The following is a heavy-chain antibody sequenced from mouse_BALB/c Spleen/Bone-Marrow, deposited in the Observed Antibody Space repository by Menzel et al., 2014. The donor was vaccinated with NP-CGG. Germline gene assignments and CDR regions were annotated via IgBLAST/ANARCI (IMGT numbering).Heavy chain of an antibody. CDR2: INPSNGRS. J-gene: IGHJ4*01. CDR3: ARRGNYGAMDY. V-gene: IGHV1S81*02. Sequence: QVQLQQSGAELVKPGASVKLSCKASGYTFTSHWMHWVKQRPGQGLEWIGEINPSNGRSNYNEKFKSKATLTVDKSSSPAYMQLSSLTSEDSAVYYCARRGNYGAMDYWGQGTSVTVSS. CDR1: GYTFTSHW. D-gene: IGHD2-1*01.